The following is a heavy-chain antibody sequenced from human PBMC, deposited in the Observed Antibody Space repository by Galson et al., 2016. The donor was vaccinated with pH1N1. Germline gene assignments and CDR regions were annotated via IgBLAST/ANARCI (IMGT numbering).Heavy chain of an antibody. CDR2: VSGTGST. CDR3: ARESLEWLLISGDGVELNWFDP. CDR1: GGSISSDSDY. Sequence: LSLTCTVSGGSISSDSDYWNWIRQPAGKGLEWIGRVSGTGSTNYNPSLKSRVTISIDTSKNQFSLKMASVTAADTAGYFCARESLEWLLISGDGVELNWFDPWGQGTLVTVSS. D-gene: IGHD3-3*01. J-gene: IGHJ5*02. V-gene: IGHV4-61*02.